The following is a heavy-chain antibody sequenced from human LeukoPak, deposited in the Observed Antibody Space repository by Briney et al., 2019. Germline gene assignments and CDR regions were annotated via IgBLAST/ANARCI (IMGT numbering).Heavy chain of an antibody. J-gene: IGHJ4*02. D-gene: IGHD6-6*01. V-gene: IGHV4-34*01. CDR2: INHSGST. CDR3: AGEEYSSSSGDY. Sequence: SETLSLTRAVYGGSFSGYYWSWIRPPPRKGLGWVGEINHSGSTNYNPSLKSRVTISVDTSKNQFSLKLSSVTAADTAVYYCAGEEYSSSSGDYWGQGTLVTVSS. CDR1: GGSFSGYY.